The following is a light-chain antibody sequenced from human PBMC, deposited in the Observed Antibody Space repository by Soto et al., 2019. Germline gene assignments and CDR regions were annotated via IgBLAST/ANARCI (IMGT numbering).Light chain of an antibody. V-gene: IGLV2-14*01. CDR3: SSYTTAFFYV. Sequence: QSALTQPASVSGSPGQSITISCTGSRSDIGAFNYVAWYQQHPGKAPKLIIHGVTNRPSGVSSRFSGSKSDYTASLTISGLQAEDEADYYCSSYTTAFFYVFGTGTKV. CDR1: RSDIGAFNY. CDR2: GVT. J-gene: IGLJ1*01.